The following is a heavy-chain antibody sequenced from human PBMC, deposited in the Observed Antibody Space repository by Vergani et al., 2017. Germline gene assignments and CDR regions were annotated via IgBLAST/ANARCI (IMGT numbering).Heavy chain of an antibody. CDR3: AKAKPRNSGYDYLDYYHAMDV. J-gene: IGHJ6*02. D-gene: IGHD5-12*01. Sequence: EVQLLESGGDLVQPGGSLRLSCAASGFTFNHYAMNWVRQAPGKGLEWVSGISGSGGSTYYAGSVKGRFTISRDSSKNTLYLQMNSLSAGDTAVYYCAKAKPRNSGYDYLDYYHAMDVWGQGTTVTVSS. CDR2: ISGSGGST. V-gene: IGHV3-23*01. CDR1: GFTFNHYA.